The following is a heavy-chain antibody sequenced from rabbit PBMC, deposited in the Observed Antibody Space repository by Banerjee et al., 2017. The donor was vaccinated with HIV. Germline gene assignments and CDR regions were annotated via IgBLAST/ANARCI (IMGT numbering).Heavy chain of an antibody. CDR1: GFSFSNSYY. V-gene: IGHV1S45*01. J-gene: IGHJ4*01. Sequence: QEQLVESGGGLVQPEGSLTLTCTASGFSFSNSYYMCWVRQAPGKGLEWIACIYTGSSGSTHYASWAKGRFTISKTSSTTVTLQMTSLTAADTATYFCARDLAGVIGWNFDLWGPGTLVTVS. D-gene: IGHD4-1*01. CDR3: ARDLAGVIGWNFDL. CDR2: IYTGSSGST.